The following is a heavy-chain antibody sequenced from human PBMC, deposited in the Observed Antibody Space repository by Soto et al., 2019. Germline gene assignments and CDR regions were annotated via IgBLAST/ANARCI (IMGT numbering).Heavy chain of an antibody. CDR1: GFTFSNYA. Sequence: DVQLLESGGGLVQPGGSLRLSCAASGFTFSNYAMSWVRLAPGKGLEWVSGISGSGADTHYADSVQGRFTISRDNSENSVYLQMNNLRAEDTAVYYCAKRPTYCTTTSCSNFRYYGMDVWGQGTAVTVSS. J-gene: IGHJ6*02. V-gene: IGHV3-23*01. CDR3: AKRPTYCTTTSCSNFRYYGMDV. CDR2: ISGSGADT. D-gene: IGHD2-8*01.